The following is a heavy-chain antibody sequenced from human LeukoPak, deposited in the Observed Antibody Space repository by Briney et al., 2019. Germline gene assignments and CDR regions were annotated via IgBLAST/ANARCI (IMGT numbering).Heavy chain of an antibody. V-gene: IGHV3-30*02. J-gene: IGHJ4*02. Sequence: PGGSLRLSCAASGFTFSSYGMHWVRQAPGKGLEWVAFIRCDGSNKYYADSVKGRFTISRDNSKNTLYLQMNSLRAEDTAVYYCARDLDSSGYSTYFDYWGQGTLVTVSS. CDR1: GFTFSSYG. D-gene: IGHD3-22*01. CDR2: IRCDGSNK. CDR3: ARDLDSSGYSTYFDY.